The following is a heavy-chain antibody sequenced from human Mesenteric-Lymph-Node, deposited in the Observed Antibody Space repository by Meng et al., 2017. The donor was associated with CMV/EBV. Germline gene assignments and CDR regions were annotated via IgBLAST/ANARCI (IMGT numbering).Heavy chain of an antibody. J-gene: IGHJ6*02. CDR2: IWYDGSNK. CDR3: AKAGPRGSIGYYGMDV. D-gene: IGHD3-16*01. CDR1: GFTFSDYG. Sequence: GESLKISCVASGFTFSDYGMLWVRQATGKGLEWVAVIWYDGSNKYYVDSVKGRFTISRDNAKNSLYLQMNSLKPEDTAVYYCAKAGPRGSIGYYGMDVWGQGTTVTVSS. V-gene: IGHV3-33*03.